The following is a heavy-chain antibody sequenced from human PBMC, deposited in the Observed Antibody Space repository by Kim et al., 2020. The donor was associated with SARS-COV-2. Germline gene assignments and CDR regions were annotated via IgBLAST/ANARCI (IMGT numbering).Heavy chain of an antibody. V-gene: IGHV4-31*03. CDR3: ARVSVRAVAGPYYFDY. Sequence: SETLSLTCTVSGGSISSGGYYWSWIRQHPGKGLEWIGYIYYSGSTYYNPSLKSRVTISVDTSKNQFSLKLSSVTAADTAVYYCARVSVRAVAGPYYFDYWGQGTLVTVSS. D-gene: IGHD6-19*01. J-gene: IGHJ4*02. CDR1: GGSISSGGYY. CDR2: IYYSGST.